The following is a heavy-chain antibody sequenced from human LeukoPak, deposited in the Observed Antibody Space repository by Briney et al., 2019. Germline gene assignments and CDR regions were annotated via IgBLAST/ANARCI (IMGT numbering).Heavy chain of an antibody. Sequence: SVKVSCKASGDTFNRYAISWVRQAPGQGLECMGGIIPALASANYAQNFQGRVTITADKSTSTAYMELSSLRSEDTAVYYCARASPYFDYWGQGTLVTVSS. J-gene: IGHJ4*02. CDR3: ARASPYFDY. CDR1: GDTFNRYA. CDR2: IIPALASA. V-gene: IGHV1-69*06.